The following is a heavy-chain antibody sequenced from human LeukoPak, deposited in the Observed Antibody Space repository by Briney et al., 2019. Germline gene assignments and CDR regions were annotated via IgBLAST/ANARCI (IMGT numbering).Heavy chain of an antibody. CDR2: ISYAGSNK. CDR3: AGAFDVWSGPFPMFMDV. D-gene: IGHD3-3*01. CDR1: RFTFSSYA. J-gene: IGHJ6*03. Sequence: GSLRLSCAASRFTFSSYAMHWVRQAPGKGLEWVAVISYAGSNKYYADSVKGRFTISRDNSKNTLYLQMNSLRTEDSAVYYCAGAFDVWSGPFPMFMDVWGKGTTVTVSS. V-gene: IGHV3-30-3*01.